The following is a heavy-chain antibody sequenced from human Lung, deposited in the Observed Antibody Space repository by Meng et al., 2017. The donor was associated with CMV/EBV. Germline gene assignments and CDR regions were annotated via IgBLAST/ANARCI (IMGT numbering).Heavy chain of an antibody. CDR2: VLGTGPT. Sequence: GESLKISCSASGFTFNNYAMTWVRQAPGKGLEWVSTVLGTGPTYYADYVKGRFTISRDDSRNTLFLQLNSLRDEDTAVFYCARGDSSTTWLVFAYWGLGTLVTVSS. CDR1: GFTFNNYA. J-gene: IGHJ4*02. CDR3: ARGDSSTTWLVFAY. D-gene: IGHD6-13*01. V-gene: IGHV3-23*01.